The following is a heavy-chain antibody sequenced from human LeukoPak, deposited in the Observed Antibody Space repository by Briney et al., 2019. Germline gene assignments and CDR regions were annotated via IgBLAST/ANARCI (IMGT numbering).Heavy chain of an antibody. D-gene: IGHD1-7*01. CDR2: INPNSGGT. CDR1: GYTFTSYG. J-gene: IGHJ5*02. V-gene: IGHV1-2*02. CDR3: AREETGTIPTAWFDP. Sequence: ATVKVSCKASGYTFTSYGISWVRQAPGQGLEWMGWINPNSGGTNYAQKFQGRVTMTRDTSISTAYMELSRLRSDDTAVYYCAREETGTIPTAWFDPWGQGTLVTVSS.